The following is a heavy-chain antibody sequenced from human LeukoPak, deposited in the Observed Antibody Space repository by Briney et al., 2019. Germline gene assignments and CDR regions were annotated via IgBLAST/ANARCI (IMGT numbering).Heavy chain of an antibody. Sequence: SETLSLTCAVYGGSLSGYYWSWIRQPPGRGLEWIGEINRSGSANYNPSLKSRVTVSVDTSKNQFSLKLSSVTAADTAVYYCARASRYCSSTSCSLDYWGQGTLVTVSS. CDR2: INRSGSA. D-gene: IGHD2-2*01. CDR1: GGSLSGYY. J-gene: IGHJ4*02. CDR3: ARASRYCSSTSCSLDY. V-gene: IGHV4-34*01.